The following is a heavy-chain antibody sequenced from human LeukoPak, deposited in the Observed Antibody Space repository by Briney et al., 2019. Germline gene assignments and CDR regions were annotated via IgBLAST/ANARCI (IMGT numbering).Heavy chain of an antibody. D-gene: IGHD2-15*01. CDR3: ARGGAIGYCSGGSCYSGVEAFDI. Sequence: SVKVSCKASGDTFTSYAISWVRQAPGQGREWMGGIIPIVGTANYTQKFQSGVTLTPDKSTSTAYTWLSSLRCEETAVYYCARGGAIGYCSGGSCYSGVEAFDIWGQGTMVTVSS. V-gene: IGHV1-69*06. J-gene: IGHJ3*02. CDR1: GDTFTSYA. CDR2: IIPIVGTA.